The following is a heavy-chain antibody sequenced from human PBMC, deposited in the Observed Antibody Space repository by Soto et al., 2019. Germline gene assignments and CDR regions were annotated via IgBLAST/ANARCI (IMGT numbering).Heavy chain of an antibody. CDR2: IYVTGAV. V-gene: IGHV4-31*03. CDR1: GVALNSGNYY. CDR3: ARLRIATNNYKWFDP. Sequence: SETLSLTCSVSGVALNSGNYYWSWIRQVPGKGLEWIGHIYVTGAVDYNPSLRDRITISQDTSERQFSLNLRLVTAADTAVYYCARLRIATNNYKWFDPWGQGTLVTVSS. D-gene: IGHD2-21*01. J-gene: IGHJ5*02.